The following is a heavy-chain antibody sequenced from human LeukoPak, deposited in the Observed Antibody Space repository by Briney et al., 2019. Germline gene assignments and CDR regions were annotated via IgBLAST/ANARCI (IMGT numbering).Heavy chain of an antibody. V-gene: IGHV1-18*01. D-gene: IGHD6-19*01. CDR3: ARVTEVAGPNTFDY. CDR1: GYTFTSYG. Sequence: ASVKVSCKASGYTFTSYGISWVRQAPGQGLEWMGWISAYNGNTNYAQKLQGRVTMTTDTSTSTAYMELRSLRSDDTAVYYCARVTEVAGPNTFDYWGQGTLVTVSS. J-gene: IGHJ4*02. CDR2: ISAYNGNT.